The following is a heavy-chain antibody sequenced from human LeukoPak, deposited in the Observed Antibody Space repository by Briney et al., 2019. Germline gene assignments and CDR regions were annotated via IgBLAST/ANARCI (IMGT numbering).Heavy chain of an antibody. D-gene: IGHD3-22*01. V-gene: IGHV3-21*01. Sequence: GGSLRLSCAASGFTFSSYSMNWVRQAPGKGLEWVSSISSSSSYIYYADSVKGRFTISRDNAKNSLYLQMNSLRAEDAAVYYCASGYDSSGTTRQFDYWGQGTLVTVSS. CDR2: ISSSSSYI. J-gene: IGHJ4*02. CDR1: GFTFSSYS. CDR3: ASGYDSSGTTRQFDY.